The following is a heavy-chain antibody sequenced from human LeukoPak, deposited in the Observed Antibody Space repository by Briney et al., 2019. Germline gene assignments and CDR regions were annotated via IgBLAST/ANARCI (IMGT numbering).Heavy chain of an antibody. J-gene: IGHJ4*02. Sequence: GGSLRLSCAASGFTFSTYAMTWVRQPPGKGLEWVSAISGSGGTTFYADSVEGRFTISRDNSKNTLYLQMNSLRAEDTAVYYCARNGANCSGGSCYFYYFDYWGQGTLVTVSS. V-gene: IGHV3-23*01. D-gene: IGHD2-15*01. CDR3: ARNGANCSGGSCYFYYFDY. CDR2: ISGSGGTT. CDR1: GFTFSTYA.